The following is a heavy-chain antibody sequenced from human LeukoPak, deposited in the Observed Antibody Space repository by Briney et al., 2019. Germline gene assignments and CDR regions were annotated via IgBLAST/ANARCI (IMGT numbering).Heavy chain of an antibody. J-gene: IGHJ6*02. V-gene: IGHV4-59*01. CDR2: VYYSGST. Sequence: PSETLSLTCTVSGGSISSYYWGWIRQPPGKGLEWIGYVYYSGSTNYNPSLKSRVTISVDTSKNQFSLKLSSVTAADTAVYYCARVAFCSSTSCPLGSMDVWGQGTTVTVSS. D-gene: IGHD2-2*01. CDR1: GGSISSYY. CDR3: ARVAFCSSTSCPLGSMDV.